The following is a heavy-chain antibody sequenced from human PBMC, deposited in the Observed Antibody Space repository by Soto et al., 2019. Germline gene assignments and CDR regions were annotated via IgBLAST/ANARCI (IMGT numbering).Heavy chain of an antibody. CDR3: AKDLTGFGRNWFDP. CDR1: GFTFSSYA. Sequence: GGSLRLSCAASGFTFSSYAMSWVRQAPGKGLEWVSAISGSGGSTYYADSVKGRFTISRDNSKNTLYPQMNSLRAEDTAVYYCAKDLTGFGRNWFDPWGQGTLVTVSS. CDR2: ISGSGGST. J-gene: IGHJ5*02. V-gene: IGHV3-23*01. D-gene: IGHD3-10*01.